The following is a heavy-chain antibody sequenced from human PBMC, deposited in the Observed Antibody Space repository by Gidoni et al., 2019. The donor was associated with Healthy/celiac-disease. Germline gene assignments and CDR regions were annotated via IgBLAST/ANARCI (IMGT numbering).Heavy chain of an antibody. D-gene: IGHD5-12*01. V-gene: IGHV3-9*01. Sequence: EVQLVESGGGLVQPGRSLRLSCAASGFTFDDYAMHWVRQAPGKGLEWVSGISWNSGSIGYADSVKGRFTISRDNAKNSLYLQMNSLRAEDTALYYCAKDMEMATSDAFDIWGQGTMVTVSS. CDR3: AKDMEMATSDAFDI. J-gene: IGHJ3*02. CDR1: GFTFDDYA. CDR2: ISWNSGSI.